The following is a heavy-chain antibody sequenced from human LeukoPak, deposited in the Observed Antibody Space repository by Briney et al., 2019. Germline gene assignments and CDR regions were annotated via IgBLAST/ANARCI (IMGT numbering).Heavy chain of an antibody. D-gene: IGHD4-23*01. CDR2: IYPGDSDT. CDR1: GYGFTNYW. J-gene: IGHJ4*02. CDR3: ARGRDYGGNPLKFDY. V-gene: IGHV5-51*01. Sequence: GASLMISCKVYGYGFTNYWIGWVRQMPVKGLECMGIIYPGDSDTRYSPSFQGQVTISADKSISTAYLQWSSLKASDTAMYYCARGRDYGGNPLKFDYWGQGTLVTVAS.